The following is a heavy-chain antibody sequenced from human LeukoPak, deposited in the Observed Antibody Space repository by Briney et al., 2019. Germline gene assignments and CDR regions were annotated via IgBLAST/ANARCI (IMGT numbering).Heavy chain of an antibody. CDR3: AKDAERGFDYSNSLDK. V-gene: IGHV3-33*06. D-gene: IGHD4-11*01. Sequence: GGSLRLSCAASKFTFRHYGMHWVRQAPGKGLEWVAVIWNDGSRQYYADSVKGRFTVSRDNSQNTLFLQMNNLRREDTAVYYCAKDAERGFDYSNSLDKWGQGTLVTVSS. J-gene: IGHJ4*02. CDR1: KFTFRHYG. CDR2: IWNDGSRQ.